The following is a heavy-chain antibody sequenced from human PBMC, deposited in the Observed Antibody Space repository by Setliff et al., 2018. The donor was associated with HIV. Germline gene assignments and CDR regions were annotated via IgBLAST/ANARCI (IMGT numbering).Heavy chain of an antibody. V-gene: IGHV1-46*01. CDR2: LNPSGST. CDR1: GNTFTKYY. J-gene: IGHJ4*02. D-gene: IGHD6-13*01. Sequence: ASVKVSCKASGNTFTKYYMHWVRQAPGQGLEWMGILNPSGSTVSAQKFRGRVTMTRDTSTDTTYMKLSSLRSEDTAVYYCATGRIPGIPAVIDYWGQGTLVTVSS. CDR3: ATGRIPGIPAVIDY.